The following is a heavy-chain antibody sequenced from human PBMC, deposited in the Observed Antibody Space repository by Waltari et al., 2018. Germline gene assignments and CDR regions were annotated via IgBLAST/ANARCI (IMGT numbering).Heavy chain of an antibody. J-gene: IGHJ4*02. V-gene: IGHV3-23*01. Sequence: EVQLLESGGGLVQPGGSLRLSCAASGFTFTNYGMSWVRQAPGKGLEWVSGVSGSGDKTYYGDSVKGRFTISRDNSKNTLDLQMNSLRAEDTAVYYCAKYGSGRFLDYWGQGILVTVSS. CDR2: VSGSGDKT. CDR3: AKYGSGRFLDY. D-gene: IGHD3-10*01. CDR1: GFTFTNYG.